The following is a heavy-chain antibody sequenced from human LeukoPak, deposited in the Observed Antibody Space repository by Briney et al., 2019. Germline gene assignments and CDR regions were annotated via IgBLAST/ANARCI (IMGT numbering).Heavy chain of an antibody. CDR1: GGSVINTNW. Sequence: SRTLSLTCGVSGGSVINTNWWTWVRQPPGKGLEWIGEVHLDGRTNYNPSLESRLTMSVDVSENQVSLKLTSVTAADTAVYYCAREGGFSRPLDYSGQGTLVTVSS. D-gene: IGHD3-3*01. J-gene: IGHJ4*02. V-gene: IGHV4-4*02. CDR2: VHLDGRT. CDR3: AREGGFSRPLDY.